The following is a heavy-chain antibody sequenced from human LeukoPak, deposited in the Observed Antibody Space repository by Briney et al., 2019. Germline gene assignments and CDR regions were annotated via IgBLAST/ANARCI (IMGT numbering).Heavy chain of an antibody. CDR1: GFTFSNAW. D-gene: IGHD3-22*01. Sequence: GGSLRLSCAVSGFTFSNAWMSWVRQAPGKGLEWVGRIKSKTDGGTTDYAAPVKGRFTISRDDSKNTLYLQMNSLKIEDTAVYYCTNYYDSSGYYYDYWGQGTLVTVSS. CDR2: IKSKTDGGTT. V-gene: IGHV3-15*01. J-gene: IGHJ4*02. CDR3: TNYYDSSGYYYDY.